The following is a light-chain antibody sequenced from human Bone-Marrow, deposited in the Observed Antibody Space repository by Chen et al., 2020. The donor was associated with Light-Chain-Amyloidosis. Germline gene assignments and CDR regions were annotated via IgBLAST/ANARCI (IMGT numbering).Light chain of an antibody. Sequence: EIVLTQSPGTLSLSPGEGANLSCRASQTISSNYLTWDQQKFGQAPRLLIYGSSSRATGIPDRFTGSGSGTDFTLTMNRLEPEDFAMYYCQQYGTSPLTFGGGTKVEIK. V-gene: IGKV3-20*01. CDR3: QQYGTSPLT. CDR1: QTISSNY. CDR2: GSS. J-gene: IGKJ4*01.